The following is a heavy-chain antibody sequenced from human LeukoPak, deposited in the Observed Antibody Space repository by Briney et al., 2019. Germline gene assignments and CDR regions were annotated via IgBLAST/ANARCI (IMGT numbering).Heavy chain of an antibody. J-gene: IGHJ4*02. D-gene: IGHD1-26*01. CDR1: GYTFTSYA. CDR3: ARAMGATLDY. V-gene: IGHV1-3*03. CDR2: INAGNGNT. Sequence: GASVKVSCTASGYTFTSYAMHWVRQATGQRLGWMGWINAGNGNTKYSQEFQGGVTITRDTSASTAYMELSSLRSKDMAVYYCARAMGATLDYWGQGTLVTVSS.